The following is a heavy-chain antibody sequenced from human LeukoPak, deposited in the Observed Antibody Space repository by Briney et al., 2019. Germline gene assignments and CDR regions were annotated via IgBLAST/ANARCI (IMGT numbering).Heavy chain of an antibody. J-gene: IGHJ6*03. CDR2: ISYSGST. D-gene: IGHD3-22*01. V-gene: IGHV4-59*01. Sequence: SETLSLTCTVSDGSISSYFWSWIRQTPGKGLEWIGYISYSGSTNYNPSLKSRATISVDTSKNHFSLKLSSVTAADTAVYYCARHGIYYDSSGYYLYYYYYYMDVWGKGTTVTISS. CDR3: ARHGIYYDSSGYYLYYYYYYMDV. CDR1: DGSISSYF.